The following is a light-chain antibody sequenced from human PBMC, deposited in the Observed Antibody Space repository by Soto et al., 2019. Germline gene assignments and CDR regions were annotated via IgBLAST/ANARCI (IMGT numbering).Light chain of an antibody. CDR1: QTISTW. CDR3: QQYTNTNNPWM. CDR2: DAS. J-gene: IGKJ1*01. Sequence: DIQMTHSPSSLSASVGDRVTITCRASQTISTWMAWYQQKPGKAPKLLVYDASTLQSGVASRFSGSGSGTEFTLIISGLQPDDSATYYCQQYTNTNNPWMFGQGTKVEI. V-gene: IGKV1-5*01.